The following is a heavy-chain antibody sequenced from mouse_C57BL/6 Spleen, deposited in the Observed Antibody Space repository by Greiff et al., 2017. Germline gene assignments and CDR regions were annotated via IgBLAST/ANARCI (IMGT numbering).Heavy chain of an antibody. Sequence: QVQLQQPGAELVKPGASVKLSCKASGYTFTSYWMHWVNQRPGQGLEWIGMIHPNSGSTNYNETFKSQATLTVDKSSSTAYMQLSSLTSEDYAVYYCAKDYSNYRYAMDYWGQGTSVTVSS. V-gene: IGHV1-64*01. CDR3: AKDYSNYRYAMDY. CDR2: IHPNSGST. J-gene: IGHJ4*01. CDR1: GYTFTSYW. D-gene: IGHD2-5*01.